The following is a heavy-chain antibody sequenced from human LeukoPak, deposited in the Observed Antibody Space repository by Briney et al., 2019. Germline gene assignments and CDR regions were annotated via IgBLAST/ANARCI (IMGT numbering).Heavy chain of an antibody. Sequence: SETLSLTCTVSGYSISSGYYWSWIRQPAGKGLEWIGRIYTSGSTTYNPSLKSRVTMSVDTSKSQFSLKLSSVTAADTAVYYCARHPAGGDYYDSSGYYYVFDYWGQGTLVTVSS. D-gene: IGHD3-22*01. V-gene: IGHV4-61*02. CDR2: IYTSGST. J-gene: IGHJ4*02. CDR3: ARHPAGGDYYDSSGYYYVFDY. CDR1: GYSISSGYY.